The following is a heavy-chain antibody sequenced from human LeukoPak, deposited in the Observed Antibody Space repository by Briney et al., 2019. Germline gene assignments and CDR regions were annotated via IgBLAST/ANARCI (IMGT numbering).Heavy chain of an antibody. CDR3: ARPYSSSWPNWFDP. Sequence: ASVKVSCKASGYTFTSYAMHWVRQAPGQRLEWMGWINAGNGYTKYSQKFQGRVTITRDTSASTAYMELSSLRSEDTAVYYCARPYSSSWPNWFDPWGQGTLVTVSS. CDR2: INAGNGYT. D-gene: IGHD6-13*01. V-gene: IGHV1-3*01. J-gene: IGHJ5*02. CDR1: GYTFTSYA.